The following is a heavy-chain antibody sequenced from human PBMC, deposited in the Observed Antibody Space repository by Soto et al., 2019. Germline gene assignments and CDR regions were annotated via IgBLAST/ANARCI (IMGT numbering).Heavy chain of an antibody. J-gene: IGHJ4*02. CDR1: GDSIGSGNKY. Sequence: SETLSLTCTVSGDSIGSGNKYWSWIRQAPGKGLEWIGRMYSTGNTNYNPSLKSRVTVSIDTSKNQFFLRLNSVTAADSAVYYCAREFGDNWNYEAYWGQGTAVTVSS. D-gene: IGHD1-7*01. V-gene: IGHV4-61*01. CDR2: MYSTGNT. CDR3: AREFGDNWNYEAY.